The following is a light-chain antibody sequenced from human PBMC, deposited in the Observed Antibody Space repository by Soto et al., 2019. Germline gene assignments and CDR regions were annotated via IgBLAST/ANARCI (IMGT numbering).Light chain of an antibody. V-gene: IGKV3-20*01. Sequence: LALTQSPGTLSLSPGERATLSCRASQTVRNSYLAWYQQKLGQPPRLVLYGTSNRATGIPARFSGRGSGTDFSLIISGLEPEDAAMYFCQQYDDSGAQFTFGQGTKLEIK. J-gene: IGKJ2*01. CDR3: QQYDDSGAQFT. CDR1: QTVRNSY. CDR2: GTS.